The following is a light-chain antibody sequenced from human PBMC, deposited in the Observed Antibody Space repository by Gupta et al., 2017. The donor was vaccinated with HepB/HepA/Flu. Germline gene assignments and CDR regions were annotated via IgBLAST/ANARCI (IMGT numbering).Light chain of an antibody. V-gene: IGLV1-47*01. J-gene: IGLJ2*01. CDR2: RND. CDR1: SSNIGSKY. Sequence: QSVLTQTPSASGTPGQRVTISCSGSSSNIGSKYVYWYQQLPGTAPKLLIYRNDQRPSGVPDRISGSKSGTSASLAISGLRSEDEADYYCAAWDDNLSGVVFGGGTKLTVL. CDR3: AAWDDNLSGVV.